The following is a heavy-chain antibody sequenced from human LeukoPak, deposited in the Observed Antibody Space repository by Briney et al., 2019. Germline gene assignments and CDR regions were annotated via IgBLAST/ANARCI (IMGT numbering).Heavy chain of an antibody. J-gene: IGHJ4*02. D-gene: IGHD3-22*01. Sequence: GGSLRLSCAASGFTFSSYAMSWVRQAPGKGLEWVSAISGSGGSTYYADSVKGRFTISRDNSKNTLYLQMNSLRAEDTAVYYCAKDRDYYDSSGYLLDYWGQGTLVTVSS. CDR3: AKDRDYYDSSGYLLDY. V-gene: IGHV3-23*01. CDR2: ISGSGGST. CDR1: GFTFSSYA.